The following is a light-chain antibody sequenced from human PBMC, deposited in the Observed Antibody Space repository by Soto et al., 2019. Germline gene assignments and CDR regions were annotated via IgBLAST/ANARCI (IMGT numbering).Light chain of an antibody. CDR1: TGSVTTSYY. Sequence: QTVVTQEPSLTVSPGGTVTLTCGSVTGSVTTSYYPTWVQQKPGQPPRTLFYSTSNRQSWTPAHFSASVRGGKAALTLSGVRPEDEADYYCLLYFDGVGVFGGGTKLTVL. CDR2: STS. CDR3: LLYFDGVGV. J-gene: IGLJ3*02. V-gene: IGLV7-43*01.